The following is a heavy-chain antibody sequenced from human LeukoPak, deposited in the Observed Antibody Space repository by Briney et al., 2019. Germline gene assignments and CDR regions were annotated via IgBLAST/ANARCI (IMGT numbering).Heavy chain of an antibody. CDR3: AKDQGDSSGYLGYYYYYGMDV. CDR2: ISGSGGST. Sequence: GGSLRLSCAASGFTFSSYAMSWVRQAPGKGLEWVSAISGSGGSTYYADSVKGWFTISRDNSKNTLYLQMNSLRAEDTAVYYCAKDQGDSSGYLGYYYYYGMDVWGQGTTVTVSS. CDR1: GFTFSSYA. V-gene: IGHV3-23*01. J-gene: IGHJ6*02. D-gene: IGHD3-22*01.